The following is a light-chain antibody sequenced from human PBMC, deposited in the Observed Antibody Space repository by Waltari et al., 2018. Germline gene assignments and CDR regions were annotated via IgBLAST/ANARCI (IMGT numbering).Light chain of an antibody. V-gene: IGKV3-20*01. CDR1: QTVSSSF. CDR2: GAS. Sequence: EIVLTQSPGTLSLSPGERAALSCRASQTVSSSFLAWYQKKPGQAPRLLIYGASRRATGIPDRFSGSGSGTDFTLTISRLEPEDLALYFCQQYGSSPLTFGGGTKVEIK. CDR3: QQYGSSPLT. J-gene: IGKJ4*01.